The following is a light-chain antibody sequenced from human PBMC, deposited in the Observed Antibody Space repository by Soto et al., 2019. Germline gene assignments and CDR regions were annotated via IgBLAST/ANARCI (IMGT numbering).Light chain of an antibody. V-gene: IGKV3-15*01. CDR3: QQYNNWPPWT. Sequence: ETVMTQSPATLSVSPGERATLSCRASQSVRSNLAWYQQKPGQGPRLLIYGASTRATGIPARFSGTGSGTEFTLTISSLQSEDFAVYCCQQYNNWPPWTFGQGTKVEIK. J-gene: IGKJ1*01. CDR1: QSVRSN. CDR2: GAS.